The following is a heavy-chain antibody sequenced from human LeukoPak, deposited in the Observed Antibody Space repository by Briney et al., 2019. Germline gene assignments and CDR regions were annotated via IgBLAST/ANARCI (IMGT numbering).Heavy chain of an antibody. CDR2: IYYSGIT. J-gene: IGHJ4*02. CDR3: ARFIGYSSGRFEF. Sequence: SETLSLTCTVSGGSISSYYWTWIRQPPGKGLEWIGYIYYSGITNYNPSLKSRVFISVDTSKNQFSLKLSSVTAADTAVYYCARFIGYSSGRFEFWGQGTLVTVSS. V-gene: IGHV4-59*01. CDR1: GGSISSYY. D-gene: IGHD6-19*01.